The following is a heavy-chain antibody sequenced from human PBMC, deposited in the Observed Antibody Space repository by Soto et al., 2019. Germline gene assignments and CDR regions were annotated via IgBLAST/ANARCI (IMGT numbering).Heavy chain of an antibody. CDR2: INHSGNA. D-gene: IGHD3-3*01. J-gene: IGHJ4*02. CDR3: ARLLGEDT. CDR1: GGSFSGYY. V-gene: IGHV4-34*01. Sequence: SETLSLTCNVSGGSFSGYYWSWIRQSPGKGLEWIEQINHSGNANYNPSLKSRVTLSADTSKSQLSLKLSSVTAADTAVYYCARLLGEDTWGQGTLVTVSS.